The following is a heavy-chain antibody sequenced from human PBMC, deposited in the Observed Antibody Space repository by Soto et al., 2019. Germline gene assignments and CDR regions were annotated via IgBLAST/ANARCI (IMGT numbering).Heavy chain of an antibody. J-gene: IGHJ6*02. D-gene: IGHD3-3*01. CDR2: ISYDGSNK. CDR3: AKSSHSTARFLRGMDV. V-gene: IGHV3-30*18. Sequence: QVQLVESGGGVVQPGRSLRLSCAASGFTFNSYGMHWVRQAPGKGLEWMAVISYDGSNKYYADSVKGRFTISRDNSKNTLYLQMNSLRAEDTSLYYCAKSSHSTARFLRGMDVWGQGTTVTVSS. CDR1: GFTFNSYG.